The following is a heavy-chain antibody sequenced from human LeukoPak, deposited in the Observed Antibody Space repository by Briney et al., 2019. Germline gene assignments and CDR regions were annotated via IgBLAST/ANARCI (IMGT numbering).Heavy chain of an antibody. CDR3: ARGVTTVTTHYYYGMDV. CDR2: ISSSSSYI. J-gene: IGHJ6*02. Sequence: GGSLRLSCAASGFTFSSYSMNWVRQAPGKGLEWVSSISSSSSYIYYADSVKGRFTISRDNAKNSLYLQMNSLRAEDTAVCYCARGVTTVTTHYYYGMDVWGQGTTVTVSS. D-gene: IGHD4-17*01. V-gene: IGHV3-21*01. CDR1: GFTFSSYS.